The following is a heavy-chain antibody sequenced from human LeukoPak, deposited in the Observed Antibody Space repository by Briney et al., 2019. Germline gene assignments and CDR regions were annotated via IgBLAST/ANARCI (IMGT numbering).Heavy chain of an antibody. Sequence: PGGTLRLSCAASGFTFSSYGMSWVRQAPGKGLEWVSAISGSGGSTYYADSVKGRFTISRDNSKNTLYLQMNSLRAEDTAVYYCAKRGVTIFGVVIHYYYYMDVWGKGTTVTVSS. J-gene: IGHJ6*03. CDR1: GFTFSSYG. V-gene: IGHV3-23*01. CDR3: AKRGVTIFGVVIHYYYYMDV. D-gene: IGHD3-3*01. CDR2: ISGSGGST.